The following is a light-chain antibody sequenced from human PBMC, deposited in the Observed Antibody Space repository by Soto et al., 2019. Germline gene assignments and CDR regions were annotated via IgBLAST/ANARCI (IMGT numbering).Light chain of an antibody. CDR2: AAS. CDR3: QQANSFPQT. V-gene: IGKV1-12*01. Sequence: IHMTHSPSTLSASVLYRVTITFLASQGISSWLAWYQQKPGKAPKLLIYAASSLQSGVPSRFSGSGSGTDFTLTISSLQPEDFATYYCQQANSFPQTFGQGTKVDIK. CDR1: QGISSW. J-gene: IGKJ1*01.